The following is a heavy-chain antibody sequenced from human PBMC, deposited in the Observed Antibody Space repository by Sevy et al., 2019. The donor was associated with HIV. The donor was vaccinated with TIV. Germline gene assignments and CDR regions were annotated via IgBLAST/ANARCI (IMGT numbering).Heavy chain of an antibody. D-gene: IGHD2-21*01. J-gene: IGHJ4*02. CDR3: ARDSWAYCGGDCYPVKHDY. V-gene: IGHV1-18*01. CDR1: GYTFTSYG. Sequence: ASVKVSCKASGYTFTSYGISWVRQAPGQGLEWMGWISAYNGNTNYAQKLQGRVTMTTDTSTNTAYMELRSLRSDDTAVYYCARDSWAYCGGDCYPVKHDYWGQGTLVTVSS. CDR2: ISAYNGNT.